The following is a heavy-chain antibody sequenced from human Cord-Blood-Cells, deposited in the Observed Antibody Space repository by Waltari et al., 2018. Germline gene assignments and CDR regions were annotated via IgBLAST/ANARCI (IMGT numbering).Heavy chain of an antibody. CDR3: AKVWESYSSSFDY. D-gene: IGHD6-6*01. CDR2: IRWNSGSI. V-gene: IGHV3-9*01. J-gene: IGHJ4*02. Sequence: EVQLVESGGGLVQPGRSLRLSCAASGFTFDDYAMHWVRPAPGKGLEWVSGIRWNSGSIGYADSVKGRFTISRDNAKNSLYLQMNSLRAEDTALYYCAKVWESYSSSFDYWGQGTLVTVSS. CDR1: GFTFDDYA.